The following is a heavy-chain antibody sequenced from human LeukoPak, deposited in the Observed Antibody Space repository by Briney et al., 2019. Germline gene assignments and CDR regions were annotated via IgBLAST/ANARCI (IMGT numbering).Heavy chain of an antibody. CDR3: GRGGGTTVTKGICY. CDR2: IYYSGST. Sequence: PSETLSLTCTVSGGSISSGGYYWSWIRQHPGKGLEWIGYIYYSGSTYYNPSLKSRVTISVDTSKNQFSLKLSSVTAADTAVYYWGRGGGTTVTKGICYWGQGTLGTVSS. J-gene: IGHJ4*01. CDR1: GGSISSGGYY. V-gene: IGHV4-31*03. D-gene: IGHD4-17*01.